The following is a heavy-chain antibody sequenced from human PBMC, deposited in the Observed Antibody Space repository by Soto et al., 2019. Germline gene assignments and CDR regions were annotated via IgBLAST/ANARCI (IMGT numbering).Heavy chain of an antibody. J-gene: IGHJ4*02. CDR3: AMIEYSSGSDY. V-gene: IGHV1-69*13. CDR1: GGTFSSFP. CDR2: IIPIFGTT. D-gene: IGHD6-19*01. Sequence: SVKVSCKASGGTFSSFPIAWVRQAPGQGLEWVGGIIPIFGTTEYAQNFRDRVTIYADESTSTAYMELSFLSFEDTAVYYCAMIEYSSGSDYWGQGTLVTVLL.